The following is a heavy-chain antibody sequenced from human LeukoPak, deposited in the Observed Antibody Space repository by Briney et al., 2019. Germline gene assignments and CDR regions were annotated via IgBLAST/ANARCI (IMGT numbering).Heavy chain of an antibody. CDR2: IYASGGT. CDR1: GGSISSYY. Sequence: PSETLSLTCTASGGSISSYYWSWIRQPAGKGLEWIGRIYASGGTNYNLSLKSRLTISVDKSKNQFSLRLSSVTAADTAVYYCARSVGYCSSASCYANWFDPWGQGTLVTVSS. D-gene: IGHD2-2*01. CDR3: ARSVGYCSSASCYANWFDP. V-gene: IGHV4-4*07. J-gene: IGHJ5*02.